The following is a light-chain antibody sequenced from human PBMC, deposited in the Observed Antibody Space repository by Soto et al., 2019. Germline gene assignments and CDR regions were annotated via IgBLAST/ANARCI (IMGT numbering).Light chain of an antibody. CDR1: SSDVGAYDY. CDR2: EVS. V-gene: IGLV2-14*01. CDR3: SSFSTRATHVI. J-gene: IGLJ2*01. Sequence: QSALTQPASVSGSPGQSISISCTGTSSDVGAYDYVSWYQQHQGKAPKLIIFEVSNRPSGISDRFSGSKSGNTASLTISGLRPEDEAEYSCSSFSTRATHVIFGGGTKLTVL.